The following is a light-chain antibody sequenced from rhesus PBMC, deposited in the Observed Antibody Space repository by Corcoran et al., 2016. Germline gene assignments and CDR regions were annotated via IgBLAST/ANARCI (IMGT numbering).Light chain of an antibody. CDR2: DTS. V-gene: IGKV3-42*03. CDR1: QSVSSS. J-gene: IGKJ3*01. CDR3: QQYNIWPFT. Sequence: EIVLTQSPATLSLSPGERAILSCRASQSVSSSLAWSQQKPEQAPRLLIYDTSRRAPGIPDRFSGSGSGTDFTLTISSLEPEDFAVYYCQQYNIWPFTFGPGTKLDI.